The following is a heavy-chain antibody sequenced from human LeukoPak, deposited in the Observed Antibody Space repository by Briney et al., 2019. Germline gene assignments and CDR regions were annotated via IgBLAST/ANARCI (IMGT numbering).Heavy chain of an antibody. J-gene: IGHJ5*02. V-gene: IGHV4-34*01. CDR3: ARGKPYYYDSSGYYPIRWFDP. D-gene: IGHD3-22*01. Sequence: SETLSLTCAVYGGSFSGYYWSWIRQPPGKGLEWIGEINHSGSTNYNPSLKSRVTISVDTSKNQFSLKLSSVTAADTAVYYCARGKPYYYDSSGYYPIRWFDPWGQGTLVTVSS. CDR1: GGSFSGYY. CDR2: INHSGST.